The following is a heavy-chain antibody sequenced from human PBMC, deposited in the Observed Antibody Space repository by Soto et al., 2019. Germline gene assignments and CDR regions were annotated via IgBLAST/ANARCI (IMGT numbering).Heavy chain of an antibody. CDR1: GGTFSSYA. CDR2: IIPIFGTA. V-gene: IGHV1-69*13. J-gene: IGHJ3*02. D-gene: IGHD3-3*01. CDR3: ASLLDGVLRFLEWSDAFDI. Sequence: SVKVSCKASGGTFSSYAISWVRQAPGQGLEWMGGIIPIFGTANYAQKFQGRVTITADESTSTAYMELSSLRSEDTAVYYCASLLDGVLRFLEWSDAFDIWGQGXMVTVSS.